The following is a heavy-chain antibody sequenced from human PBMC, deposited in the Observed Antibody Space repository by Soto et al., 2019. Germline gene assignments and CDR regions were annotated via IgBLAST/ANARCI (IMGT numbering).Heavy chain of an antibody. V-gene: IGHV1-18*04. CDR1: GYTFTGYG. CDR3: ARLTGLYGMDV. Sequence: XSVKVSCQASGYTFTGYGIGWVRQAPGQGLECMGWISSYNGNTNYAQKLQGRVTMTTDTSTSTAYMELRSLRSDDTAVYYCARLTGLYGMDVWGQGTTVTVSS. D-gene: IGHD4-4*01. J-gene: IGHJ6*02. CDR2: ISSYNGNT.